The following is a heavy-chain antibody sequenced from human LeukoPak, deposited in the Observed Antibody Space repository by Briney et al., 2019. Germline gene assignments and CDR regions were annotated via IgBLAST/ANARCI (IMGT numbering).Heavy chain of an antibody. V-gene: IGHV3-30*04. CDR3: ARDFWQWLAESNPMMY. Sequence: GGSLRLSCAASGFTFSSYAMHWVRQAPGKGLEWVAVISYDGSNKYYADSVKGRFTISRDTSKNTLYLQMNSLRAEDTAVYYCARDFWQWLAESNPMMYWGQGTLVTVSS. CDR1: GFTFSSYA. D-gene: IGHD6-19*01. CDR2: ISYDGSNK. J-gene: IGHJ4*02.